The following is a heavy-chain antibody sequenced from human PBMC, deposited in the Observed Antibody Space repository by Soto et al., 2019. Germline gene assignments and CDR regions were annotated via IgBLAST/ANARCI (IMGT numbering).Heavy chain of an antibody. D-gene: IGHD3-10*01. J-gene: IGHJ4*02. CDR3: AKAGSHTLRFGIDY. CDR2: ISYDGSNK. CDR1: GFTFSSYG. V-gene: IGHV3-30*18. Sequence: QVQLVESGGGVVRPGRSLRLSCAASGFTFSSYGMHWVRQAPGKGLEWVAVISYDGSNKYYADSVKGRFTISRDNSKNTLYLQMNSLRAEDTAVYYCAKAGSHTLRFGIDYWGQGTLVTVSS.